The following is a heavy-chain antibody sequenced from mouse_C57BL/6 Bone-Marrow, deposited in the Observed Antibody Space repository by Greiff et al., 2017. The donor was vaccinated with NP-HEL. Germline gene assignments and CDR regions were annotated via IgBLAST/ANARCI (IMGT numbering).Heavy chain of an antibody. D-gene: IGHD1-1*01. CDR2: IYPRSGNT. CDR1: GYTFTSYG. J-gene: IGHJ2*01. CDR3: ARLYFTTVVAPDY. V-gene: IGHV1-81*01. Sequence: VQLKQSGAELARPGASVKLSCKASGYTFTSYGISWVKQRTGQGLEWIGEIYPRSGNTYYNEKFKSKATLTVDTSSSTAYMQLSSLTSEDSAVYYCARLYFTTVVAPDYWGQGTTLTVSS.